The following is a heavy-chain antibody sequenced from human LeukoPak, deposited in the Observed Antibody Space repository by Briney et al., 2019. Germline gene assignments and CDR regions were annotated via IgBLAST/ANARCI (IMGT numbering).Heavy chain of an antibody. CDR2: IIPIFGTA. Sequence: SVKVSCKASGGTFSSYAISWVRQAPGQGLEWMGRIIPIFGTANYAQKFQGRVTITTDESTSTAYMELSSLRSEDTAVYYCARDYMITFGGVIVDYYYYYYMDVWGKGTTVTVSS. CDR1: GGTFSSYA. V-gene: IGHV1-69*05. J-gene: IGHJ6*03. CDR3: ARDYMITFGGVIVDYYYYYYMDV. D-gene: IGHD3-16*02.